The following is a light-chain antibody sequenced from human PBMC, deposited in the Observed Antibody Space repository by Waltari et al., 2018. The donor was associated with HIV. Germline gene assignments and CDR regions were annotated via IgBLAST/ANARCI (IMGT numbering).Light chain of an antibody. CDR2: SNN. CDR3: ATWDDRMNGVV. J-gene: IGLJ2*01. CDR1: SSNIGRNT. V-gene: IGLV1-44*01. Sequence: QSVLSQPPSASGTPGQRVTISCSGGSSNIGRNTVNCYQQLPGTAPKLLIYSNNQRPSGVPDRFSGSKSGTSASLDISGLQSGDEADYYCATWDDRMNGVVFGGGTKLTVL.